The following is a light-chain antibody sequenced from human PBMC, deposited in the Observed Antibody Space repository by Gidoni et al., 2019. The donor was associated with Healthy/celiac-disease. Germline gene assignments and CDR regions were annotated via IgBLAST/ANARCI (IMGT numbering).Light chain of an antibody. CDR3: QQYGSSPPTYP. Sequence: EIVLTQSPGTLSLSPGERATLSCRASQSVSSSYLAWYQQKPGQAPMLLIYGASSRATGIPDRFSGSGSGTDFTLTISRLEPEDFAVYYCQQYGSSPPTYPFGQGTKLEIK. CDR1: QSVSSSY. J-gene: IGKJ2*01. CDR2: GAS. V-gene: IGKV3-20*01.